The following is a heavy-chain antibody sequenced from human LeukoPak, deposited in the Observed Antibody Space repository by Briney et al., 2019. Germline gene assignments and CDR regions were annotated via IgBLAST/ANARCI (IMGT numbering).Heavy chain of an antibody. CDR2: ISGGGTST. D-gene: IGHD6-19*01. J-gene: IGHJ4*02. V-gene: IGHV3-23*01. CDR1: GFTFSSYA. CDR3: AKTFIAVANPIDS. Sequence: PGGSLRLSCAASGFTFSSYAMSWVRQAPGKGLEWVAVISGGGTSTYYADSVKGRFTISKDNSRNTLYLQMNSLRAEDTAVYYCAKTFIAVANPIDSWGQGTLVTVSS.